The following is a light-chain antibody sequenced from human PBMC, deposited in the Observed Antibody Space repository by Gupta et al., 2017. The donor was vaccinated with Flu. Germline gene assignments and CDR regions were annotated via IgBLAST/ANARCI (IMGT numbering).Light chain of an antibody. V-gene: IGKV4-1*01. CDR2: WAT. Sequence: EIVMTQSPDSLAVSLGERATINCKSNQSVLFTNNKNYLAWYQHKAGQPPKLLIYWATARESEVPERFSDSGSGTDFTLTISSLQAEDVAVYYCEQDDSTPITFGGGTRVEIK. CDR3: EQDDSTPIT. CDR1: QSVLFTNNKNY. J-gene: IGKJ4*01.